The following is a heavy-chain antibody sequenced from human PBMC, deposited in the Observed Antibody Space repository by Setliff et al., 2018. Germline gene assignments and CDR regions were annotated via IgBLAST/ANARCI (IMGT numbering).Heavy chain of an antibody. Sequence: ASVKVSCKASGYTFTGYYMHWVRQAPGQGLEWMGRINPNSGGTNYAQKFQGRVTMTRDTSISTAYMELSSLRSEDTAVYYCASGKTDIVVVPAAIHRYYGMDVWGQGTTVTVSS. CDR1: GYTFTGYY. CDR3: ASGKTDIVVVPAAIHRYYGMDV. V-gene: IGHV1-2*06. D-gene: IGHD2-2*02. J-gene: IGHJ6*02. CDR2: INPNSGGT.